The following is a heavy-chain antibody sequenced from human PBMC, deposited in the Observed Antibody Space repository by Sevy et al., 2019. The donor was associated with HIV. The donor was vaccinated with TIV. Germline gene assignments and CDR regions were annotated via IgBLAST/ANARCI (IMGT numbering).Heavy chain of an antibody. Sequence: ASVKVSCKASGGTFSSYAISWVRQAPGQGLEWMGGIIPIFGTANYAQKFQGRVTITADESTSTAYMELSSLRSEDTAEYYCARVRERYYGSGSYPLGYWGQGTLVTVSS. J-gene: IGHJ4*02. CDR2: IIPIFGTA. V-gene: IGHV1-69*13. D-gene: IGHD3-10*01. CDR3: ARVRERYYGSGSYPLGY. CDR1: GGTFSSYA.